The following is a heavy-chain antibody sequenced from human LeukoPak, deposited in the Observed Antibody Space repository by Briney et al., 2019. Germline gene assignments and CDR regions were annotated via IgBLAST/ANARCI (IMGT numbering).Heavy chain of an antibody. CDR1: EFTFSSCN. J-gene: IGHJ4*02. CDR3: ARDAGKGWQQSLDYFDY. V-gene: IGHV3-21*04. CDR2: ISSFSSYI. Sequence: GGSLRLSCAASEFTFSSCNMNWVRQAPGKGLEWVSFISSFSSYIYYEDSVKGRFTISRDNAKSSLYLQMSSLRAEDTAVYYCARDAGKGWQQSLDYFDYWGQGTLVTVSS. D-gene: IGHD6-13*01.